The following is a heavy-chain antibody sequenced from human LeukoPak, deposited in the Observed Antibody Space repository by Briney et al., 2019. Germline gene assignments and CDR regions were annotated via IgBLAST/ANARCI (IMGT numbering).Heavy chain of an antibody. CDR3: ARYGSGSYHFDY. Sequence: PSETLSLTCTVSGGSISSYYWSWIRQPPGKGLEWIGFIYYSGSTNYNPSLKSRLTISVDTSRNQFPLKLSSVTAADTAVYYCARYGSGSYHFDYWGQGTLVTVSS. CDR1: GGSISSYY. J-gene: IGHJ4*02. V-gene: IGHV4-59*01. CDR2: IYYSGST. D-gene: IGHD3-10*01.